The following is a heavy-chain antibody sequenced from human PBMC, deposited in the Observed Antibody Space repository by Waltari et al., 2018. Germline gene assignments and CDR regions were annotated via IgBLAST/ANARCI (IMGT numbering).Heavy chain of an antibody. V-gene: IGHV3-64D*06. CDR3: VKDRDSSGWSGIFDY. CDR1: GFPFSSCA. Sequence: EVQLVESGGGLVQPGGSLRLSCSASGFPFSSCAMHWVRQAPGKGLEYVSAMRSNGISIYYADSVKGRFTISRYNSKNTLYLQMSSLRAEDTAVYYCVKDRDSSGWSGIFDYWGQGALVTVSS. J-gene: IGHJ4*02. CDR2: MRSNGISI. D-gene: IGHD6-19*01.